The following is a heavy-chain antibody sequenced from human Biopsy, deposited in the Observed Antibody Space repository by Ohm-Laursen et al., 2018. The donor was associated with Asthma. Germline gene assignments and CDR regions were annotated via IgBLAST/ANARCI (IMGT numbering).Heavy chain of an antibody. D-gene: IGHD2-2*01. J-gene: IGHJ4*02. CDR1: GGTFNTYV. V-gene: IGHV1-69*13. Sequence: SVKVSCKSLGGTFNTYVIGWGRPAPGPGLWWMGGINSVFGTTTYPQKFQDRVTITADDSTSTVYMELSSLRSEDTAVYYCARKAGSCISRTCYSLDFWGQGTLVTVSS. CDR3: ARKAGSCISRTCYSLDF. CDR2: INSVFGTT.